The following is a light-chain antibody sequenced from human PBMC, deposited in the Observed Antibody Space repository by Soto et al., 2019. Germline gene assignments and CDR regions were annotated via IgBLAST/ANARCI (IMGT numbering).Light chain of an antibody. Sequence: QSVLTQPPSVSGAPGQTITISCTGSSSNIGAGYDVHWYQQLPGTAPKLLIYGNNNRPSGVSDRFSGSNSGTSASLAITGLQPHDEDDYYYQSYDSRLSGSVVFGGGTKLTVL. V-gene: IGLV1-40*01. CDR2: GNN. CDR3: QSYDSRLSGSVV. CDR1: SSNIGAGYD. J-gene: IGLJ2*01.